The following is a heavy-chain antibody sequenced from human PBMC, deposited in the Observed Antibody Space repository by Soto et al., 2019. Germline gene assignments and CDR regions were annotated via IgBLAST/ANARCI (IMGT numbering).Heavy chain of an antibody. J-gene: IGHJ4*02. CDR3: TCWDYSNFLDY. CDR1: GFTFGDYA. CDR2: IRSKAYGGTT. D-gene: IGHD4-4*01. Sequence: GGSLRLSCTASGFTFGDYAMSWFRQAPGKGLEWVGFIRSKAYGGTTEYAASVKGRFTISRDDSKSIAYLQMNSLKTEDTAVYYCTCWDYSNFLDYWGQGTLVTVSS. V-gene: IGHV3-49*03.